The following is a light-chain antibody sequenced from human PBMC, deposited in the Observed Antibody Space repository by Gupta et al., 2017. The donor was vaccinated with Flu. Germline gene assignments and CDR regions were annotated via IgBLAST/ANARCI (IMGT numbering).Light chain of an antibody. Sequence: QSALTQPASVSGSPGQSITISCTGTTSDIGHYNYVSWYQQTSGTAPKLIMYEVTNRPSGVSNRVSGSKSGTTESLTISGLQAEDEAYYVCLYYTRRHTGIFGGGTKVTV. CDR2: EVT. J-gene: IGLJ2*01. V-gene: IGLV2-14*01. CDR3: LYYTRRHTGI. CDR1: TSDIGHYNY.